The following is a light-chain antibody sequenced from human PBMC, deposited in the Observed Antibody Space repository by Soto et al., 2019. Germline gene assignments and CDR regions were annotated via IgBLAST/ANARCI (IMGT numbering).Light chain of an antibody. CDR2: GSS. Sequence: DIQMTQSPSSVSASVGDRLTITCRARRDISNSLAWYQQKPDKAPKLLIYGSSRLQTGVPSRFSGSGSGAEFTLTISSLQPDDFATYYCQHYTTSSPTWTFGQGTKVDIK. CDR1: RDISNS. V-gene: IGKV1D-16*01. J-gene: IGKJ1*01. CDR3: QHYTTSSPTWT.